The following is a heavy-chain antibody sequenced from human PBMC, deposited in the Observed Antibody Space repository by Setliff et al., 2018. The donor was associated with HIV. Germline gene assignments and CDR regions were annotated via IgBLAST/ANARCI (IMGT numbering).Heavy chain of an antibody. Sequence: PSETLSLTCAVYGGSFSGFYWTWIRQPPGKGLEWIGDIKHGGRANYNPSLKSRVTISVDGSTNQFSLTLGSVTAADAAVYYCARGAYCGGASCSLTRFDPWGQGTLVTVSS. CDR3: ARGAYCGGASCSLTRFDP. CDR2: IKHGGRA. V-gene: IGHV4-34*01. J-gene: IGHJ5*02. CDR1: GGSFSGFY. D-gene: IGHD2-15*01.